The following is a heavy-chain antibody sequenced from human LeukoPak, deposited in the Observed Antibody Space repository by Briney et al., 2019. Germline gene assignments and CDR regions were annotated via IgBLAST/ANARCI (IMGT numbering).Heavy chain of an antibody. D-gene: IGHD5-24*01. J-gene: IGHJ4*02. CDR2: IYYSGST. Sequence: SETLSLTCTVSGGSTSSSSYYWGWIRQPPGKGLEWIGNIYYSGSTYYNPSLKSRVTISVDTSQNQFSLKLSSVTAADTAVYYCARWASVATKNYFDYWGQGTLVTVSS. V-gene: IGHV4-39*01. CDR3: ARWASVATKNYFDY. CDR1: GGSTSSSSYY.